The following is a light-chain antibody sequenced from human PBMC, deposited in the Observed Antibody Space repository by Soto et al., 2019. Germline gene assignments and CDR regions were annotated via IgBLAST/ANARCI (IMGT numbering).Light chain of an antibody. CDR1: RGVTTN. V-gene: IGKV3-15*01. CDR3: QQYNNWPFS. Sequence: EIRMTQSPGTLSVSPGERATLSCRAARGVTTNFAWYQQKSGQSPRLLIYDVSNRATGVPARFSGSGSETDFTLTISGLRSEDSAVYFCQQYNNWPFSFGQGTRLEIK. J-gene: IGKJ5*01. CDR2: DVS.